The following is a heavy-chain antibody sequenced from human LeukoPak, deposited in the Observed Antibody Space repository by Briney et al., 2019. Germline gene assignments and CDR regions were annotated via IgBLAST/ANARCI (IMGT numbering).Heavy chain of an antibody. CDR2: IYTSGST. J-gene: IGHJ6*03. CDR1: GGSISSGSYY. V-gene: IGHV4-61*09. CDR3: ARVLGYYYYMDV. Sequence: PSETLSLTCTVSGGSISSGSYYWSWIRQPAGKGLEWIGHIYTSGSTYYNPSLKSRVNISVDTSKNQFSLKLSSVTAADTAVYYCARVLGYYYYMDVWGKGTTVTVSS.